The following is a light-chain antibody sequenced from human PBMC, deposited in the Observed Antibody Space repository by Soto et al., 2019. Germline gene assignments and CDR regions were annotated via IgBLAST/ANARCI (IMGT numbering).Light chain of an antibody. CDR3: QQSYSTPVT. CDR2: AAS. CDR1: QSISSY. J-gene: IGKJ5*01. Sequence: DIQMTQSPSSLSASVGDRVTITCRASQSISSYLNWYQQKPGKAPKLLIYAASSLQSGVPSRFSGSGSGTDITLTIRSLQPEDFATYYCQQSYSTPVTFGQGTRLEIK. V-gene: IGKV1-39*01.